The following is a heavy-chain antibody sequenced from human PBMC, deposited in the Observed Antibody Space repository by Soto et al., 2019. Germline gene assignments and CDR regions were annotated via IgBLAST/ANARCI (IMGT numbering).Heavy chain of an antibody. Sequence: SETLSLTCAVSGGSISSSNWWSWVRQPPGKGLEWIGEIYHSGSTNYNPSLKSRVTISVDKSKNQFSLKLSSVTAADTAVYYCASQNLLRFLDGNYYGMDVWGQGTTVTVSS. CDR3: ASQNLLRFLDGNYYGMDV. CDR1: GGSISSSNW. CDR2: IYHSGST. D-gene: IGHD3-3*01. V-gene: IGHV4-4*02. J-gene: IGHJ6*02.